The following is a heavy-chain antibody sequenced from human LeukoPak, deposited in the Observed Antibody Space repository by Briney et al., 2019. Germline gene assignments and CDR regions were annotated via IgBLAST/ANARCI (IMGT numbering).Heavy chain of an antibody. CDR2: IIPIFGTA. CDR3: ARDNLELRGNFDY. CDR1: GGTFSSYA. J-gene: IGHJ4*02. Sequence: ASVKVSCKASGGTFSSYAISWVRQAPGQGLEWMGGIIPIFGTANYAQKFQGRVTITADESTRTAYMELSSLRSEDTAVYYCARDNLELRGNFDYWGQGTLVTVSS. D-gene: IGHD1-7*01. V-gene: IGHV1-69*13.